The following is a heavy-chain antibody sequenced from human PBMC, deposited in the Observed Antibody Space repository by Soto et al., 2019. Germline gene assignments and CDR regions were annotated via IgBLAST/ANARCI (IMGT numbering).Heavy chain of an antibody. D-gene: IGHD3-3*01. Sequence: TLSLTCAVSGGSISSSNWWSWVRQPPGKGLEWIGEIYHSGSTNYNPSLKSRVTISVDKSKNQFSLKLSSVTAADTAVYYCASRYYDFWSGPISNWFDPWGQGTLVTVSS. CDR1: GGSISSSNW. CDR2: IYHSGST. CDR3: ASRYYDFWSGPISNWFDP. V-gene: IGHV4-4*02. J-gene: IGHJ5*02.